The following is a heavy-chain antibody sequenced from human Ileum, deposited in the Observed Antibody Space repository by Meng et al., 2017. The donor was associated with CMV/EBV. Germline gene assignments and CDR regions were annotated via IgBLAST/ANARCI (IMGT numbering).Heavy chain of an antibody. CDR3: SRGEDPYKVGNN. J-gene: IGHJ4*02. D-gene: IGHD1-14*01. CDR1: GGSFSGYY. Sequence: ESLKISCTIYGGSFSGYYWTWISQSPGMGLEWIGEVHPSGSTHYNTFLKSRVTMSVDASKNQVSLKLNSVTAEDTALYFCSRGEDPYKVGNNWGQGTLVTVSS. CDR2: VHPSGST. V-gene: IGHV4-34*01.